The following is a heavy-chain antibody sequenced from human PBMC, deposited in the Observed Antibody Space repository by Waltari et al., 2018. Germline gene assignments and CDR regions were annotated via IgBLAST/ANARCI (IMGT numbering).Heavy chain of an antibody. CDR2: LSGSGGST. CDR1: GFTFSSNA. D-gene: IGHD5-18*01. J-gene: IGHJ4*02. V-gene: IGHV3-23*01. Sequence: EVQLLESGGGLVQPGGSLRLSGADSGFTFSSNAMRWVRQAPGKGLEWVSALSGSGGSTYYADSVKGRFTISRDNSKNTLYLQMNSLRAEDTAVYYCALHRGTAMVPFDYWGQGTLVTVSS. CDR3: ALHRGTAMVPFDY.